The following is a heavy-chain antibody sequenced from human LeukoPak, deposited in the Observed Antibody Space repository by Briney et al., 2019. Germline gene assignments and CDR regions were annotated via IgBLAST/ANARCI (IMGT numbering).Heavy chain of an antibody. V-gene: IGHV4-61*01. CDR1: GGSISSSSYY. CDR3: ARELYYYDSSGYPQAGAFDI. D-gene: IGHD3-22*01. Sequence: SETLSLTCTVSGGSISSSSYYWGWIRQPPGKGLEWIGYIYYSGSTNYNPSLKSRVTISVDTSKNQFSLKLSSVTAADTAVYYCARELYYYDSSGYPQAGAFDIWGQGTMVTVSS. CDR2: IYYSGST. J-gene: IGHJ3*02.